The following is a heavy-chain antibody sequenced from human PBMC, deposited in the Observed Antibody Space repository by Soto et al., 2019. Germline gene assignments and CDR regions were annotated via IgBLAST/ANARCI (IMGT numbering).Heavy chain of an antibody. J-gene: IGHJ2*01. CDR3: ATKRLGIDVDWYFDL. Sequence: GGSLRLSCAASGFTFSSYSMNWVRQAPGKGLEWVSSTSSSSSYIYYADSVKGRFTISRDNAKNSLYLQMNSLRAEDTAVYYCATKRLGIDVDWYFDLWGRGTLVTVSS. V-gene: IGHV3-21*01. CDR1: GFTFSSYS. D-gene: IGHD7-27*01. CDR2: TSSSSSYI.